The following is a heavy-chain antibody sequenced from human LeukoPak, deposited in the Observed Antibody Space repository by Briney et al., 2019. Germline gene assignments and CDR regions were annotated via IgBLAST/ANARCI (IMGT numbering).Heavy chain of an antibody. V-gene: IGHV3-48*01. J-gene: IGHJ4*02. CDR3: ARGNGPGSFIIDY. Sequence: GGSLRLSCAASGFIFTSHSMNWVRQAPGKGLEWVSFIDSSSSSIHYADSVRGRFTISRDNAKSLLHLQMNSLRAEDTAEYFCARGNGPGSFIIDYWGQGTLVAASS. D-gene: IGHD3-10*01. CDR1: GFIFTSHS. CDR2: IDSSSSSI.